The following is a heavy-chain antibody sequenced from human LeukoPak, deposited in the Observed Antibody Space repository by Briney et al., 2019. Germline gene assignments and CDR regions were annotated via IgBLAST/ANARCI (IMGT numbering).Heavy chain of an antibody. Sequence: PSETLSLTCTVSGGSISSSYWSWIRQPPGKGLEWIGYMYNSGSTNYNPSLKSRVTISVDTSKNQFSLKMNSVTAADTAVYYCARQRMRLEIPHFDYWGQGTLLTVSS. CDR2: MYNSGST. CDR3: ARQRMRLEIPHFDY. CDR1: GGSISSSY. D-gene: IGHD2-15*01. J-gene: IGHJ4*02. V-gene: IGHV4-59*01.